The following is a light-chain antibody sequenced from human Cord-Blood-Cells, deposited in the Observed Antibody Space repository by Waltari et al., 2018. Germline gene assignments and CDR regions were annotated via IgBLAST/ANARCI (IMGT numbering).Light chain of an antibody. CDR2: GAS. CDR1: QSVSSSY. V-gene: IGKV3-20*01. Sequence: EIVLTQSPGTLSLSPGERATLSCRASQSVSSSYLAWYQQKPGQAPRPLIYGASSRATGIPDRFSGSGSGTDVTLPISRLEPEDFAVYYCQQYGSSPPYTFGQGTKLEIK. CDR3: QQYGSSPPYT. J-gene: IGKJ2*01.